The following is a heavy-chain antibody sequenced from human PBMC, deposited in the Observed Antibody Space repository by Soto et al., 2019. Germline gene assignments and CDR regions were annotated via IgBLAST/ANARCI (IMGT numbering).Heavy chain of an antibody. Sequence: QVQLQESGPGLVKPSQTLSLTCTVSGGSISSGGYYWSWIRQHPGKGLEWIGYIYYSGSTYYNPSLKSRVTISVDTSKNQFSLKLSSVTAADTAVYHCARCPPDYGDYGNFDYWGQGTLVTVSS. CDR2: IYYSGST. J-gene: IGHJ4*02. V-gene: IGHV4-31*03. CDR3: ARCPPDYGDYGNFDY. D-gene: IGHD4-17*01. CDR1: GGSISSGGYY.